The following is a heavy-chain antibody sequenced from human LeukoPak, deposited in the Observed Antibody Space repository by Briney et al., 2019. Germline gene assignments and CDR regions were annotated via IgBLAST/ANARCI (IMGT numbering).Heavy chain of an antibody. Sequence: QSGGSLRLSCAASGFTFSSYAMHWVRQAPGKGLEWVAVISYDGSNKYYADSVKGRFTISRDNSKNTLYLQMYSLRAEDTAVYYCPCLDTAMVDYWGQGTLVTVSS. V-gene: IGHV3-30*04. D-gene: IGHD5-18*01. CDR1: GFTFSSYA. CDR3: PCLDTAMVDY. J-gene: IGHJ4*02. CDR2: ISYDGSNK.